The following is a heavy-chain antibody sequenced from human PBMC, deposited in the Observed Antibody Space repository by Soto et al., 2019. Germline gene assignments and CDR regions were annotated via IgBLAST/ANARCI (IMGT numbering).Heavy chain of an antibody. Sequence: SVKVSCKASGGTFSSYAISWVRQAPGQGLEWMGGIIPIFGTANYAQKFQGRVTITADESTSTAYMELSSLRSEDTAVYYCARVENWNDGPYFDYWGQGTLVTVSS. CDR3: ARVENWNDGPYFDY. CDR2: IIPIFGTA. J-gene: IGHJ4*02. D-gene: IGHD1-1*01. V-gene: IGHV1-69*13. CDR1: GGTFSSYA.